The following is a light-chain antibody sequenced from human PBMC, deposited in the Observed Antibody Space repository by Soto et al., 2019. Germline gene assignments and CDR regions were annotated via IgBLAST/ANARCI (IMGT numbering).Light chain of an antibody. Sequence: QSVLTQPPAVSGAPVQRVAISCTGSSSNIGAEYDVHWYQQLPGTAPKRLIYGDNNRPSGVPDRFSGSKSGTSASLAITGLQPEDEADYYCQSYDSSLTTFVFGTGTQLTVL. CDR2: GDN. CDR3: QSYDSSLTTFV. J-gene: IGLJ7*01. V-gene: IGLV1-40*01. CDR1: SSNIGAEYD.